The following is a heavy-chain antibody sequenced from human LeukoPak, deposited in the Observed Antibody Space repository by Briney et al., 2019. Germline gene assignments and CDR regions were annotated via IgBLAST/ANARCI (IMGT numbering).Heavy chain of an antibody. V-gene: IGHV1-69*04. CDR2: IIPILGIA. D-gene: IGHD5-12*01. CDR3: ATSRGGYSGYDGY. Sequence: ASVKVSCKASGGTFSSYAISWVRQAPGQGLEWMGRIIPILGIANYAQKFQGRVTITADKSTSTAYMELSSLRSEDTAVYYCATSRGGYSGYDGYWGQGTLVTVSS. J-gene: IGHJ4*02. CDR1: GGTFSSYA.